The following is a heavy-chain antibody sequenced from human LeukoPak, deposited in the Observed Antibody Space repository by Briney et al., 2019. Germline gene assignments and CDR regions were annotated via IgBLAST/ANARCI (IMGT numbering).Heavy chain of an antibody. D-gene: IGHD6-19*01. Sequence: PGGSLRLSCTASGFNFGSDAMHWVRQAPGKGLEWVAFIWSDGSNDHYADSVKGRFTISRDNSKNTVCLQMNSLRVEDTAVYYCARDPSGRGWSLSDWGQGTPVTVSS. CDR1: GFNFGSDA. CDR3: ARDPSGRGWSLSD. V-gene: IGHV3-33*01. CDR2: IWSDGSND. J-gene: IGHJ4*02.